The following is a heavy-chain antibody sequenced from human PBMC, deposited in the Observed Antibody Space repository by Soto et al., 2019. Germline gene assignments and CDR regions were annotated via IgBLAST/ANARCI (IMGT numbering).Heavy chain of an antibody. V-gene: IGHV1-18*01. CDR2: ISPYSGYT. CDR3: AREASVLIPPAQPSRFDS. D-gene: IGHD2-8*01. CDR1: GYSFMKYG. J-gene: IGHJ4*02. Sequence: ASVKVFCKGFGYSFMKYGINWVRQAPGQGLEWVGWISPYSGYTHSAQKFHGRLTLTTDTAASTAYMELRILRSADTALYYCAREASVLIPPAQPSRFDSWGQGTLVTVSS.